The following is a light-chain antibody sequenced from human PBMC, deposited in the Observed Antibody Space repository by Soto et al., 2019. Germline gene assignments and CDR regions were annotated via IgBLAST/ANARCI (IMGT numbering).Light chain of an antibody. J-gene: IGKJ3*01. CDR1: QDVSRY. Sequence: DIQLTQSPSFLSASVGDRVTITCRASQDVSRYLAWYQQKPGKAPNLLIYAASTLRSGVPSRFSGSGSETEFTLTISSLHPEDFATYYCQQLNSYVFAFGPGTKVEIK. CDR3: QQLNSYVFA. CDR2: AAS. V-gene: IGKV1-9*01.